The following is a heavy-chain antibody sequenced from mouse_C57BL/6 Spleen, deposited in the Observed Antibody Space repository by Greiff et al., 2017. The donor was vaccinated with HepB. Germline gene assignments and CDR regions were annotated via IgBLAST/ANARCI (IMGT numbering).Heavy chain of an antibody. CDR3: AREVSLPYWYFDV. D-gene: IGHD5-5*01. J-gene: IGHJ1*03. Sequence: EVQLQESGPGLVKPSQSLSLTCSVTGYSITSGYYWNWIRQFPGNKLEWMGYISYDGSNNYNPSLKNRISITRDTSKNQFFLKLNSVTTEDTATYYCAREVSLPYWYFDVWGTGTTVTVSS. V-gene: IGHV3-6*01. CDR2: ISYDGSN. CDR1: GYSITSGYY.